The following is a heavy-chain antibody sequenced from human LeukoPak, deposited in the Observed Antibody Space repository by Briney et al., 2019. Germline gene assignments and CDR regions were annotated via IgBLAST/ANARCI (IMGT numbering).Heavy chain of an antibody. Sequence: PSETLSLTCAVYGGPFSGYSWSWIRQPPGKGLEWIGNIFHTGSTYYNPSLKSRVTISVDTSKNQFSLKLSSVTAADTAVYYCARGVDYWGQGTLVTVSS. CDR3: ARGVDY. V-gene: IGHV4-34*01. CDR2: IFHTGST. J-gene: IGHJ4*02. CDR1: GGPFSGYS.